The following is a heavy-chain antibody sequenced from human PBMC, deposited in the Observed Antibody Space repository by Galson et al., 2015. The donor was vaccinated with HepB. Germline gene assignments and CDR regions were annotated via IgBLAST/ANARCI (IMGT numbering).Heavy chain of an antibody. Sequence: QSGAEVKKPGESLKISCKGSRYSFTSYWIGWVRQMPGKGLEWMGIIYPGDSDTRYSPSFQGQVTISADKSISTAYLQWSSLKASDTAMYYCATMPKAMVREPRRHRGAFDIWGQGTMVTVSS. J-gene: IGHJ3*02. CDR1: RYSFTSYW. V-gene: IGHV5-51*03. CDR3: ATMPKAMVREPRRHRGAFDI. CDR2: IYPGDSDT. D-gene: IGHD3-10*01.